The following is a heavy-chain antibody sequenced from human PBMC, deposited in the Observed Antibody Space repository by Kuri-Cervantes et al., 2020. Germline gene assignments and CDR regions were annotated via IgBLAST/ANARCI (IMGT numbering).Heavy chain of an antibody. V-gene: IGHV3-74*01. CDR3: ASGYSSGWYSGGRDY. CDR2: INSDGSST. Sequence: GESLKISCAASGFTFSSYSMNWVRQAPGKGLGWVSRINSDGSSTSYADSVKGRFTISRDNAKNTLYLQMNSLRAEDTAIYYCASGYSSGWYSGGRDYWGQGTLVTVSS. CDR1: GFTFSSYS. D-gene: IGHD6-19*01. J-gene: IGHJ4*02.